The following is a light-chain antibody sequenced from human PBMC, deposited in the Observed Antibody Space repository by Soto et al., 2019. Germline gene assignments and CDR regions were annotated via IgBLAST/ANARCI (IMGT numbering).Light chain of an antibody. J-gene: IGLJ2*01. V-gene: IGLV2-11*01. Sequence: QSALTQPRSVSGSPGQSVAISCTGTNSDVGGYNYVSWYQQHRGKAPKLMIYDVRERPSRLPDRFSGSKSGNTASLTISWLQADDEADYYCCSYAGAYTLIFGGGTKRTVL. CDR3: CSYAGAYTLI. CDR2: DVR. CDR1: NSDVGGYNY.